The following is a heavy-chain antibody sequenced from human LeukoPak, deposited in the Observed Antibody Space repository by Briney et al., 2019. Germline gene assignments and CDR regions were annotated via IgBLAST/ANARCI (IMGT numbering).Heavy chain of an antibody. V-gene: IGHV1-69*04. D-gene: IGHD1-26*01. CDR3: ARDLGGSIDY. CDR1: GGTFSSYA. J-gene: IGHJ4*02. Sequence: SVKVSCKASGGTFSSYAIGWVRQAPGQGLEWMGRIIPILGIANYAQKFQGRVTITADKSTSTAYMELSSLRSEDMAVYYCARDLGGSIDYWGQGTLVTVSS. CDR2: IIPILGIA.